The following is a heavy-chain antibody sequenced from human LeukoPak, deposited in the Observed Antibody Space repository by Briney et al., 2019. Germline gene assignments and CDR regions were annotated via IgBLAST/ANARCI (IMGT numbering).Heavy chain of an antibody. CDR3: ATGKHYYDSSGYYFYYFDY. CDR1: GFTFSSYW. CDR2: IKQDGSEK. Sequence: GGSLRLSCAASGFTFSSYWMSWVRQAPGKGLEWVANIKQDGSEKYYVDSVKGRFTISRDNAKNSLYLQMNSLGAEDTAVYYCATGKHYYDSSGYYFYYFDYWGQGTLVTVSS. J-gene: IGHJ4*02. V-gene: IGHV3-7*01. D-gene: IGHD3-22*01.